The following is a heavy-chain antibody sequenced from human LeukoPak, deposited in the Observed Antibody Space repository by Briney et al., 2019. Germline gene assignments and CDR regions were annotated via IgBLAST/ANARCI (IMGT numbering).Heavy chain of an antibody. CDR1: GGSFSGYY. J-gene: IGHJ6*03. D-gene: IGHD3-22*01. CDR2: INHSGST. CDR3: ARAYYDSSGYYFPDMDV. V-gene: IGHV4-34*01. Sequence: PSETLSLTCAVYGGSFSGYYWSWIRQPPGKGLEWIGEINHSGSTNYNPSLKSRVTISVDTSKNQFPLKLSSVTAADTAVYYCARAYYDSSGYYFPDMDVWGKGTTVTVSS.